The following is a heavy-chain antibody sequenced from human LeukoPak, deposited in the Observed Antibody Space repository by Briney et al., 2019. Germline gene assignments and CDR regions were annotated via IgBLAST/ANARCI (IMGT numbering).Heavy chain of an antibody. CDR3: ARALHSLRGPHDAFDI. CDR2: ISYDGSNK. J-gene: IGHJ3*02. CDR1: GFTFSSYA. D-gene: IGHD2-15*01. Sequence: GGSLRLSCAASGFTFSSYAMHWVRQAPGKGLEWVAVISYDGSNKYYADSVKGRFTISRDNSRNTLYLQMNSLRAEDTAVYYCARALHSLRGPHDAFDIWGQGTRVTVSS. V-gene: IGHV3-30*04.